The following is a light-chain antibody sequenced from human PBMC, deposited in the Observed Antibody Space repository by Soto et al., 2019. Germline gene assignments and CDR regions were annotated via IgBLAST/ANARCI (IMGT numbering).Light chain of an antibody. Sequence: QSVLTQTPSASGTPGQSVSISCSGFGNNTVHWYQQRPGTAPKRLIHSNNQRPSGVPDRFSGSKSGTAASLAISGLQSEDEADYYCSTWDDSLNGEFYGNGTKVIVL. CDR1: GNNT. CDR3: STWDDSLNGEF. V-gene: IGLV1-44*01. CDR2: SNN. J-gene: IGLJ1*01.